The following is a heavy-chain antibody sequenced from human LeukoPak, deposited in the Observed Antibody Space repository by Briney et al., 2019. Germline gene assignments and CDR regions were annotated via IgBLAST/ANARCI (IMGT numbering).Heavy chain of an antibody. D-gene: IGHD5-18*01. V-gene: IGHV3-30*02. J-gene: IGHJ4*02. Sequence: GGSLRLSCAASGFTFSSYWMSWVRQAPGKGLEWVAFIRYDGSNKYYADSVKGRFTISRDNSKNTLYLQMNSLRAEDTAVYYCAKDITAMGDYWGQGTLVTVSS. CDR2: IRYDGSNK. CDR3: AKDITAMGDY. CDR1: GFTFSSYW.